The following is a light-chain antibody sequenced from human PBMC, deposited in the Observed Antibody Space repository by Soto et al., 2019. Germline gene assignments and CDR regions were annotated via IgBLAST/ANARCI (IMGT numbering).Light chain of an antibody. CDR3: HSYTSSNTYV. CDR2: DVS. Sequence: QSALAQPASVSGSPGQSITISCTGTSSDVGAYNYVSWIQQHPGKAPKLMIFDVSSRPSGVSDRFSGSKSGNTASLTISGLQAEDEADYYCHSYTSSNTYVFGTGTKVTVL. V-gene: IGLV2-14*03. J-gene: IGLJ1*01. CDR1: SSDVGAYNY.